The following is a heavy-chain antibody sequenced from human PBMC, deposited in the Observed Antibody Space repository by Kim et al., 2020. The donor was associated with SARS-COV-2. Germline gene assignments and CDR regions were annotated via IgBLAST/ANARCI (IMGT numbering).Heavy chain of an antibody. J-gene: IGHJ4*02. Sequence: TYKNNADSGKGRFTISRDNSKNTVDLQMNSLRVEDTAVYYCARAREKSFDYWGQGTLVTVSS. CDR3: ARAREKSFDY. V-gene: IGHV3-33*01. CDR2: TYK.